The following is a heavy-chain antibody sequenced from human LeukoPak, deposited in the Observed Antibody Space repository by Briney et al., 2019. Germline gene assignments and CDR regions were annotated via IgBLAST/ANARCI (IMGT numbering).Heavy chain of an antibody. CDR2: LYWDDDK. D-gene: IGHD3-16*01. CDR1: GFSLSTPGVG. Sequence: SGPTLLKPTQTLTLPSTFSGFSLSTPGVGVGWIRQPPGKALERLTLLYWDDDKPSSPSLTSRLTITKDTTNNQVVHTMSNMDPVDTATYYCAHRHLGELWENDAFDIWGQGTMVTVSS. V-gene: IGHV2-5*02. CDR3: AHRHLGELWENDAFDI. J-gene: IGHJ3*02.